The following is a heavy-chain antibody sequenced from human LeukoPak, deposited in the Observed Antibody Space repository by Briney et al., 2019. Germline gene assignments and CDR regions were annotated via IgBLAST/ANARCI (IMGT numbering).Heavy chain of an antibody. J-gene: IGHJ4*02. D-gene: IGHD3-9*01. CDR2: IYYSGST. V-gene: IGHV4-59*01. CDR3: ARKVHYDILAGYPTGHFDY. Sequence: SETLSLTCTVSGGSISSYYWSWIRQPPGKGLEWIGYIYYSGSTNYNPSLKSRVTISVDTSKNQFSLKLSSVTAADTAVYYCARKVHYDILAGYPTGHFDYWGQGTLVTVPS. CDR1: GGSISSYY.